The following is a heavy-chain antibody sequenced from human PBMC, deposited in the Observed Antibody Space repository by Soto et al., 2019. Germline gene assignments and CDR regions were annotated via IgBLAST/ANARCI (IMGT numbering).Heavy chain of an antibody. J-gene: IGHJ4*02. D-gene: IGHD3-3*01. V-gene: IGHV3-23*01. Sequence: EVQLLESGGDLEQPGGSLRLSCAASGFTFSNYAVSWVRQPPGKGLEWVSTSSGGGGGTYYADSVKGRFSISRDNSKNTLYLQLDNLRAEDTAVYFCAKGTWSGIPYFDSWGQGTLLTVSS. CDR1: GFTFSNYA. CDR3: AKGTWSGIPYFDS. CDR2: SSGGGGGT.